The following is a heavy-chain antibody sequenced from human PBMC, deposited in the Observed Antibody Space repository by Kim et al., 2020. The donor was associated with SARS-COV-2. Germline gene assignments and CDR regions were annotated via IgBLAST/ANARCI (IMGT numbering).Heavy chain of an antibody. J-gene: IGHJ1*01. V-gene: IGHV3-9*01. Sequence: GGSLRLSCAASGFTFDDYAMHWVRQAPGKGLEWVSGISWNSGSIGYADSVKGRFTISRDNAKNSLYLQMNSLRAEDTALYYCAKDNGIAAGGFQHWGQGTLVTVSS. D-gene: IGHD6-13*01. CDR1: GFTFDDYA. CDR2: ISWNSGSI. CDR3: AKDNGIAAGGFQH.